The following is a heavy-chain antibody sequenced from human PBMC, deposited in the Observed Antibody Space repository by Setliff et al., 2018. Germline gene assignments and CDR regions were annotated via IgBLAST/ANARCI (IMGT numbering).Heavy chain of an antibody. CDR1: GGSISSSSCY. V-gene: IGHV4-39*07. CDR2: IYYSGST. D-gene: IGHD6-19*01. CDR3: ARGRAGHSGH. Sequence: SETLSLTCTVSGGSISSSSCYWGWIRQPPGKGLEWIGSIYYSGSTYYNPSLRSRVTISVDTSKNQFSLKLSSVTAADTAVYYCARGRAGHSGHWGQGTLVTVSS. J-gene: IGHJ4*02.